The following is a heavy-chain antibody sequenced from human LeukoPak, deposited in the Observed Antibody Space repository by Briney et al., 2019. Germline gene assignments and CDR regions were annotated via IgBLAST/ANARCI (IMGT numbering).Heavy chain of an antibody. V-gene: IGHV3-21*01. CDR2: ITSSSSYM. CDR1: GFTFSIYS. D-gene: IGHD4-17*01. CDR3: ASLMTAVNIPVD. J-gene: IGHJ4*02. Sequence: GGSLRLSCAASGFTFSIYSMNWVRQAPGKGLEWVSSITSSSSYMYYADSVKGRFTISRDNAKNSLYLQMNSLRAEDTAVYYCASLMTAVNIPVDWGQGTLVTVSS.